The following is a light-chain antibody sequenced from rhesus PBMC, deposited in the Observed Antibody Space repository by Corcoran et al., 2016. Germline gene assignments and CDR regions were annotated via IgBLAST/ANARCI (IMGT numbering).Light chain of an antibody. Sequence: DIQMTQSPSSLSGSVGDRVTITCRASQSINNWLAWYQKKPGKAPKFLIYKTYNLETGVPSRFSGSGSWKDFTLTISRLQPEDIATYYCQQHFTSPWTFGTGTRVEIK. V-gene: IGKV1-69*01. J-gene: IGKJ1*01. CDR2: KTY. CDR3: QQHFTSPWT. CDR1: QSINNW.